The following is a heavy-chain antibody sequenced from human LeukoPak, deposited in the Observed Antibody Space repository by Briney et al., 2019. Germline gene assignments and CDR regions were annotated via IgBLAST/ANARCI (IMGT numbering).Heavy chain of an antibody. CDR2: ISSSGDST. Sequence: GGSLRLSCSASGFTFSTYAMHWVRQAPGRGLEFVSSISSSGDSTYYADSVKGRFTISRDNSKKTLYLQMSSLRAEDTALYYCRQTIAAAGTDYWGQGTLVTVSS. D-gene: IGHD6-13*01. CDR1: GFTFSTYA. V-gene: IGHV3-64D*06. J-gene: IGHJ4*02. CDR3: RQTIAAAGTDY.